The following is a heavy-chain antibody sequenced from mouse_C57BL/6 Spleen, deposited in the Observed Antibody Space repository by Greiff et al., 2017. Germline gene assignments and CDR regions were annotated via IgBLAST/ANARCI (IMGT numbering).Heavy chain of an antibody. D-gene: IGHD2-10*02. V-gene: IGHV5-12*01. Sequence: VMLVESGGGLVQPGGSLKLSCAASGFTFSDYYMYWVRQTPEKRLEWVAYISNGGGSTYYPDTVKGRFTISRNNAKNTLYRQMSRLKSEDTAMYYCARRGYGNYFDYWGQGTTLTVSS. CDR2: ISNGGGST. CDR1: GFTFSDYY. CDR3: ARRGYGNYFDY. J-gene: IGHJ2*01.